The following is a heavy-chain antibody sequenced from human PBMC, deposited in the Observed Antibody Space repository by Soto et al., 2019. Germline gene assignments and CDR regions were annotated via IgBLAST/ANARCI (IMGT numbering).Heavy chain of an antibody. V-gene: IGHV4-4*07. D-gene: IGHD1-1*01. CDR3: AKWSRQLGGWGLDP. CDR1: GGSISSDF. J-gene: IGHJ5*02. CDR2: IYSGGI. Sequence: SGGSISSDFWTWIRQPAGKGLEFIGRIYSGGINYNPSLESRATMSVDTSKNEFSVRLSSVSAADTAVYYCAKWSRQLGGWGLDPGGQVTMVTVSS.